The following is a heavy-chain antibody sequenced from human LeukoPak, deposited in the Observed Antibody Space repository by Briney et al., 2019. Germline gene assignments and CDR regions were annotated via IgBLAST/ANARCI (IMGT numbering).Heavy chain of an antibody. D-gene: IGHD3-10*01. V-gene: IGHV4-59*01. Sequence: SETLSLTCTVSGGSISSYYWSWIRQPPGKGLEWIGYIYYSGSTNYNPSLKSRVTISVDTSKNQFSLKLSSVTAADTAVYFCAREDFSLSGSDYYSWFDPWGQGTLVTVSS. CDR1: GGSISSYY. CDR2: IYYSGST. J-gene: IGHJ5*02. CDR3: AREDFSLSGSDYYSWFDP.